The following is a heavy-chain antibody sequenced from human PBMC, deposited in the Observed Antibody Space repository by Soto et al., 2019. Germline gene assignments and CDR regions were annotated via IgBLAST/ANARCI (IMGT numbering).Heavy chain of an antibody. V-gene: IGHV3-7*03. CDR2: INQDGGGT. D-gene: IGHD6-19*01. Sequence: GGSMRLSCVASGFTFISSFMGWVRQATGKGLEWVANINQDGGGTYYVDSVEGRFTISRDNAKDSLYLQMNSLRGEDTAVYYCARYFRGSGRYFFDYWGQGTLVTVSS. J-gene: IGHJ4*02. CDR1: GFTFISSF. CDR3: ARYFRGSGRYFFDY.